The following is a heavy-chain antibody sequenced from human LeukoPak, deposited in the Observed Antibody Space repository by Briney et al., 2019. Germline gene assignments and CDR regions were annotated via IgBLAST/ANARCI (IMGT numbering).Heavy chain of an antibody. CDR2: ISAYNGNT. CDR1: GYTFTSYG. V-gene: IGHV1-18*01. D-gene: IGHD2-2*01. CDR3: ARLGSPIVVGPAAMPVGPSDY. Sequence: ASVKVSCKASGYTFTSYGISWVRQAPGQGLEWMGWISAYNGNTNYAQKLQGRVTMTTDTSTSTAYMELRSLRSDDTAVYYCARLGSPIVVGPAAMPVGPSDYWGQGTLVTVSS. J-gene: IGHJ4*02.